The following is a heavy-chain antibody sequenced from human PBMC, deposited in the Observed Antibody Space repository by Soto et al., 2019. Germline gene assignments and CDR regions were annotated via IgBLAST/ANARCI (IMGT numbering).Heavy chain of an antibody. CDR3: AMITMIHSFDP. CDR1: GGTFRSNG. J-gene: IGHJ5*02. V-gene: IGHV1-69*01. D-gene: IGHD3-22*01. Sequence: QVQLVQSGAEVKKPGSSVKVSCKASGGTFRSNGISWVRQAPGQGLEWLGGIIPIVHTASYAQTFRGRVTITADESTTTAYMELSSLRSDDTAVDYCAMITMIHSFDPWGQGTLVTVSS. CDR2: IIPIVHTA.